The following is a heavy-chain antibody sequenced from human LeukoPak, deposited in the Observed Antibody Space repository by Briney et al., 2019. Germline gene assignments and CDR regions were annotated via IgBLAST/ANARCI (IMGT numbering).Heavy chain of an antibody. Sequence: PSETLSLTCTVSGDSISSSSYYWGWIRQPPGEGLEWIGSIYYSGSTNYNTSFKSRVTILVDTSKNQFSLKLSSVTAADTAVYYCARDPGNYYGSGTYTGYMDVWGKGTTVTVSS. J-gene: IGHJ6*03. V-gene: IGHV4-39*07. D-gene: IGHD3-10*01. CDR2: IYYSGST. CDR3: ARDPGNYYGSGTYTGYMDV. CDR1: GDSISSSSYY.